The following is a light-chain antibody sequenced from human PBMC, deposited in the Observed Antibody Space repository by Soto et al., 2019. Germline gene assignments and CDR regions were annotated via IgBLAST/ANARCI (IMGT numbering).Light chain of an antibody. J-gene: IGLJ2*01. CDR1: SSDVGGYNY. V-gene: IGLV2-11*01. CDR2: DVS. Sequence: QSVLTQPRSVSGSPGQSVTISCTGTSSDVGGYNYVSWYQQHPGKAPKLVIYDVSERPSGVPDRFSGSKSGNTASLTVSGLQADDEADYYCCSYTTIKTVVFGGGTQLTVL. CDR3: CSYTTIKTVV.